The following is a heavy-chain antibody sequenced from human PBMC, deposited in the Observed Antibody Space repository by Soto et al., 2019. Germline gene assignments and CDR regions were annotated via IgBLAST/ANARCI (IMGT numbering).Heavy chain of an antibody. J-gene: IGHJ4*02. CDR2: ISTHGSIT. CDR1: GFTFSTYW. CDR3: ARNVDGVDY. V-gene: IGHV3-74*01. Sequence: EVQLVESGGGLVQPGGSLRLSCAASGFTFSTYWMHWLRQVPGKGLMWVSRISTHGSITAYADSVKGRFTVSRDNAKNTLYLQMNSLRADDTAVYYCARNVDGVDYWGQGTLVTVSS. D-gene: IGHD1-1*01.